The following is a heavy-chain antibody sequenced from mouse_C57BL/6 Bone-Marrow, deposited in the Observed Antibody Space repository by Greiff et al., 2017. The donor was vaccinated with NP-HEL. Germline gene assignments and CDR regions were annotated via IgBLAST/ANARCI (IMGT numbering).Heavy chain of an antibody. CDR1: GYTFTDYE. CDR2: IDPETGGT. V-gene: IGHV1-15*01. CDR3: TRSKVVAVRGYFDV. J-gene: IGHJ1*03. Sequence: VKLMESGAELVRPGASVTLSCKTSGYTFTDYEMHWVKQTPVHGLEWIGAIDPETGGTAYNQKFKGKAILTADKSSSTAYMELRSLTSEDSAVYYCTRSKVVAVRGYFDVWGTGTTVTVSS. D-gene: IGHD1-1*01.